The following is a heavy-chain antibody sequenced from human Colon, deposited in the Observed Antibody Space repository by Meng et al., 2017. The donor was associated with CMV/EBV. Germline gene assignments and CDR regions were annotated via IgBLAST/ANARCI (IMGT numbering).Heavy chain of an antibody. CDR2: MDPTTGRT. J-gene: IGHJ1*01. CDR1: GYSFTGYY. CDR3: ASHSSYVWGSHH. V-gene: IGHV1-2*02. D-gene: IGHD3-16*01. Sequence: VRLVLSWDEVRRSGDSVKVSCKASGYSFTGYYIHWVRQAPGEGLEWMGWMDPTTGRTDYAQKFQGTVTMTRDTSISTAYLELSRLTSDDTAVYYCASHSSYVWGSHHWCQGTLVTVSS.